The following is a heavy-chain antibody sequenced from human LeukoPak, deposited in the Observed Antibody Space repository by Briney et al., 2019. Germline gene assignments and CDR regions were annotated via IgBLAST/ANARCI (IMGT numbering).Heavy chain of an antibody. J-gene: IGHJ4*02. D-gene: IGHD3-16*01. CDR1: GITFSSYG. CDR3: ARAGGFGDIDY. V-gene: IGHV4-59*01. Sequence: GSLRLSCAASGITFSSYGMSWIRQPPGKGLEWIGFIHYSGSTNHNSSLKSRVIISIDTSKNQFSLKLSSVTAADTAVYYCARAGGFGDIDYWGQGTLVTVSS. CDR2: IHYSGST.